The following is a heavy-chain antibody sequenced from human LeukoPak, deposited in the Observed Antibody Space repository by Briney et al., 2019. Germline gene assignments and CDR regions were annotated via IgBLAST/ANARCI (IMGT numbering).Heavy chain of an antibody. D-gene: IGHD5-12*01. J-gene: IGHJ6*02. V-gene: IGHV3-23*01. CDR1: GFSFSDWA. CDR2: MSASGHLI. CDR3: AKMSGYDYYYAMDV. Sequence: GGSLRLSCAASGFSFSDWAMTWVRHPPGKGLEWVSSMSASGHLIDYTDSVKGRFTISRDNSKNTLYLQMTSLRAEDTAVYYCAKMSGYDYYYAMDVWGQGTTVTVSS.